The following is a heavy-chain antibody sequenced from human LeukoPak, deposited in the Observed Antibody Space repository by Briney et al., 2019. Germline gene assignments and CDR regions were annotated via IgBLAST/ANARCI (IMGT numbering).Heavy chain of an antibody. CDR1: GYTLTESS. J-gene: IGHJ4*02. Sequence: ASVKVSCKVSGYTLTESSMHWVRQAPGKGLEWMGGFDPEDGETIYAQKFQGRVTMTEDTSTDTAYMELSSLRSEDTAVYYCATDEGGSYLLWSQGTLVTVSS. CDR2: FDPEDGET. D-gene: IGHD1-26*01. V-gene: IGHV1-24*01. CDR3: ATDEGGSYLL.